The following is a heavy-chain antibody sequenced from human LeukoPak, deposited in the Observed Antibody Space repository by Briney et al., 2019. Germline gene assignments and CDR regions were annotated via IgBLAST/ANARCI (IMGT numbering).Heavy chain of an antibody. J-gene: IGHJ4*02. Sequence: ASVKVSCKVSGYTLTELSMHGVRQAPGKGLEWMGGVDPEDDETIYAQKFQGRVTMTEDTSTDTAYMELSSLTSEDTAVYYCATPRYGPLDFDYWGQGTLVTVSS. CDR1: GYTLTELS. CDR3: ATPRYGPLDFDY. D-gene: IGHD5-18*01. V-gene: IGHV1-24*01. CDR2: VDPEDDET.